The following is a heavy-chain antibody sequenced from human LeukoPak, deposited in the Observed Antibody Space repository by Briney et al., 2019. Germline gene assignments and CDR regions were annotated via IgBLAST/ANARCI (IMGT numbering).Heavy chain of an antibody. J-gene: IGHJ4*02. Sequence: PGGSLRLSCAASGFTFRSYAMSWVRQAPGKGLEWVSAIGDSGSSTYYADSVKGRFTISRDNSKNTLYLQMNILRAEDTAVYYCAKLPPRGVPSSNFFFDYWGQGTLVTVFS. CDR1: GFTFRSYA. V-gene: IGHV3-23*01. D-gene: IGHD2-2*01. CDR2: IGDSGSST. CDR3: AKLPPRGVPSSNFFFDY.